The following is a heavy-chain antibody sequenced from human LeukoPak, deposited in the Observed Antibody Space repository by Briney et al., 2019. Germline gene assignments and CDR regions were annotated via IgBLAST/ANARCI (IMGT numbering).Heavy chain of an antibody. CDR1: GYSENFYG. V-gene: IGHV1-18*01. J-gene: IGHJ5*02. CDR3: ASGYCSGGSCYSNWFDP. D-gene: IGHD2-15*01. CDR2: ISAQHGQT. Sequence: GASVKVSCKTSGYSENFYGITWVRQVAGQGLEWMGWISAQHGQTEYAPNSQDRVTMTTDTYTNTAYMELSSLRSEDTAVYYCASGYCSGGSCYSNWFDPWGQGTLVTVSS.